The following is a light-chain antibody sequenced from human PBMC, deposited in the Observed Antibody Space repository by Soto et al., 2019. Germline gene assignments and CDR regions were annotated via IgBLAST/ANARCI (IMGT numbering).Light chain of an antibody. Sequence: EIVMTQSPATLSVSPGERATLSCRASQSVSSNLAWYQQKPGQPPRLLIYGASTRATGIPARFSGSGSGTEFTLTIGSLQSEDFAVYYCQQYNDWTRTFGQGTKVDIK. CDR2: GAS. CDR3: QQYNDWTRT. J-gene: IGKJ1*01. CDR1: QSVSSN. V-gene: IGKV3-15*01.